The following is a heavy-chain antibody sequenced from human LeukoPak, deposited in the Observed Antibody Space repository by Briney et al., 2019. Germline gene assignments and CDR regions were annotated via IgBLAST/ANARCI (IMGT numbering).Heavy chain of an antibody. D-gene: IGHD2-8*02. CDR2: ISSSSSYI. Sequence: GGSLRLSCAASGFTFSSYSMNWVRQATGKGLEWVSSISSSSSYIYYADSVKGRFTISRDNAKNTLYLQMSSLRAEDTAVYYCARVLTGSWDWFDPWGQGTLVTVSS. V-gene: IGHV3-21*01. J-gene: IGHJ5*02. CDR1: GFTFSSYS. CDR3: ARVLTGSWDWFDP.